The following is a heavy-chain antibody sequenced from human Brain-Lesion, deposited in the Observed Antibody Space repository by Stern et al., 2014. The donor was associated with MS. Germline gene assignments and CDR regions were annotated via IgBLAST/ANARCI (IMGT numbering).Heavy chain of an antibody. V-gene: IGHV1-24*01. D-gene: IGHD1-26*01. CDR2: FAPEDGET. CDR3: ATLSPGAGGNYYRHFDY. CDR1: GYTLTELS. Sequence: QVQLGQSGAEVKKPGASVKVSCKVSGYTLTELSMHWGRQAPRKGLEWMGGFAPEDGETIYAQKFQGRVTMTEDTSTDTAYMELSSLRSEDTAVYYCATLSPGAGGNYYRHFDYWGQGTLVTVSS. J-gene: IGHJ4*02.